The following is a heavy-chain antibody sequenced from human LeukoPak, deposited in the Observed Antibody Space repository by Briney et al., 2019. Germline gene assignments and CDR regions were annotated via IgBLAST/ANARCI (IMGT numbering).Heavy chain of an antibody. Sequence: KVSCKASGYSFTSYWIGWVRQMPGKGLEWMGIIYPGDSDTRYSPSFQGQVTISADKSISTAYLQWSSLKASDTAMYYCARSAPGGDNYFDYWGQGTLVTVSS. CDR1: GYSFTSYW. CDR3: ARSAPGGDNYFDY. J-gene: IGHJ4*02. D-gene: IGHD2-21*02. CDR2: IYPGDSDT. V-gene: IGHV5-51*01.